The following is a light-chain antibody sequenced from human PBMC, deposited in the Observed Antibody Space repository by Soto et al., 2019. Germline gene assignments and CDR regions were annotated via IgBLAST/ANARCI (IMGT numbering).Light chain of an antibody. CDR2: NAS. J-gene: IGKJ1*01. V-gene: IGKV1-5*01. Sequence: DIQMTQSPSTLSASVGDRVTITCRASQSISYYLAWYQKKPGKAPKILIWNASSLQRGVPSRFSGSGSGTEFTLTISSLQPDDFGTYYCQQYNRFSTWTFGQGTKVEIK. CDR3: QQYNRFSTWT. CDR1: QSISYY.